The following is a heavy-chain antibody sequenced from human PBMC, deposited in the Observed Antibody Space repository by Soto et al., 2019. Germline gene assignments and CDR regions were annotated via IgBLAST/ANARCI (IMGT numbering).Heavy chain of an antibody. V-gene: IGHV3-53*01. Sequence: PGGSLRLSCAAFGLTISGKKYVAWVRQAPGKGLEWVSALYGVDGSFYADSVKGRFTTSSDSSKTTVYLQMNDLRPDDTAVYYCATWHEREHAYDVWGQGTTVTVS. CDR3: ATWHEREHAYDV. J-gene: IGHJ3*01. D-gene: IGHD1-1*01. CDR1: GLTISGKKY. CDR2: LYGVDGS.